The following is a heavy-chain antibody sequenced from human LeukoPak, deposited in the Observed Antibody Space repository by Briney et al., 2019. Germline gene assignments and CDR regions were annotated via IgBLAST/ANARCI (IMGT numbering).Heavy chain of an antibody. CDR2: IIPIFGTA. D-gene: IGHD5-18*01. CDR3: ARGYSYGYRYMDV. J-gene: IGHJ6*04. CDR1: GGTFSSYA. Sequence: GASVKVSCTASGGTFSSYAISWVRQAPGQGLEWMGGIIPIFGTANYAQKFQGRVTITADKSTSTAYMELSSLRSEDTAVYYCARGYSYGYRYMDVWGKGTTVTVSS. V-gene: IGHV1-69*06.